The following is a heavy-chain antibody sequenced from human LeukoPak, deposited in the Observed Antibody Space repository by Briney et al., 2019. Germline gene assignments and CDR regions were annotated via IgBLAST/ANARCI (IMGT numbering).Heavy chain of an antibody. Sequence: PSETLSLTCAVYGGSFSGYYWTWIRQPPGKGLEWIGEINHSGSPNYNPSLKSRVTISVDTSKNQFSLKLSSVTAADTAVYYCARGRSSWSSGTWFDPWGQGTLVTVSS. V-gene: IGHV4-34*01. CDR3: ARGRSSWSSGTWFDP. CDR1: GGSFSGYY. D-gene: IGHD6-13*01. J-gene: IGHJ5*02. CDR2: INHSGSP.